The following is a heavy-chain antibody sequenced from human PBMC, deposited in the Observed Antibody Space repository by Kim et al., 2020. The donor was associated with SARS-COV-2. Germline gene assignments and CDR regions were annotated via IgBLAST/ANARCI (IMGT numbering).Heavy chain of an antibody. CDR2: ISAYNGST. V-gene: IGHV1-18*01. Sequence: ASVKVSCKASGYTFTSYGISWVRQAPGQGLEWMGWISAYNGSTNYAQKLQGRVTMTTDTSTSTAYMELRSLRSDDTAVYYCAREPICGVVIISVEYYYGMEVWGQGTTVTVSS. CDR1: GYTFTSYG. J-gene: IGHJ6*02. D-gene: IGHD3-3*01. CDR3: AREPICGVVIISVEYYYGMEV.